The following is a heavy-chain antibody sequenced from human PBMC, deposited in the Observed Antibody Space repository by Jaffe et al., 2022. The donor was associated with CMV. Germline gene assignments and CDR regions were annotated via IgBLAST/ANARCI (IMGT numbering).Heavy chain of an antibody. CDR1: GFTFDDYA. V-gene: IGHV3-9*01. D-gene: IGHD3-22*01. CDR2: LSWNSFSV. Sequence: EVHLVESGGGLVQPGRSLRLSCTASGFTFDDYAMHWVRQVPGKGLEWVSGLSWNSFSVGYADSVKGRFTVSRDNAKNSLYLQMNSLRPEDTALYYCAKDTGAFDYYDTSDSSGALDFWGQGTLVTVSS. CDR3: AKDTGAFDYYDTSDSSGALDF. J-gene: IGHJ4*02.